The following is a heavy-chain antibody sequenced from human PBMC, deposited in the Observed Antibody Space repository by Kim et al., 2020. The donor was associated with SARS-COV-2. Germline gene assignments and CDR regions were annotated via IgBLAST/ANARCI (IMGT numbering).Heavy chain of an antibody. CDR3: AKGVGSYLSSPLDH. CDR1: GFTFSNSA. J-gene: IGHJ4*02. Sequence: GGSLRLSCTASGFTFSNSAMTWVRQAPGKGLEWVSVINSGDGANTYYADSVKGRFTISRDNSMNTLYLQMNSLRAEDTAVFYCAKGVGSYLSSPLDHWGRGTLVTVSS. D-gene: IGHD6-19*01. V-gene: IGHV3-23*01. CDR2: INSGDGANT.